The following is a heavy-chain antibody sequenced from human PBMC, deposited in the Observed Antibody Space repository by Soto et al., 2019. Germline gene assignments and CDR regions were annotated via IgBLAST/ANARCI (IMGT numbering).Heavy chain of an antibody. D-gene: IGHD6-19*01. CDR1: GFTFSSYW. J-gene: IGHJ6*02. CDR2: INSDGSST. Sequence: GGSLRLSCAASGFTFSSYWMHWVRQAPGKGLVWVSRINSDGSSTSYADSVKGRFTISRDNAKNTLYLQMNSLRAEDTAVYYCARYLVERIAVAGTIGSYYYYYGMDVWGQGTTVTVSS. V-gene: IGHV3-74*01. CDR3: ARYLVERIAVAGTIGSYYYYYGMDV.